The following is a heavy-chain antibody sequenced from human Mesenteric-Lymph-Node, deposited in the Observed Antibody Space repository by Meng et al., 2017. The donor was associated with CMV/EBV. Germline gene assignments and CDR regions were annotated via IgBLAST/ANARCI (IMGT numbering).Heavy chain of an antibody. CDR3: ARISYDSSGFLIDY. J-gene: IGHJ4*02. D-gene: IGHD3-22*01. V-gene: IGHV1-8*01. CDR1: GYTFTSYD. Sequence: ASGYTFTSYDINWVRQATGQGLEWMGWMNPNSGHTGYAQKFQGRVTMTRSTSISTAYMELSSLRSEDTAVYYCARISYDSSGFLIDYWGQGTLVTVSS. CDR2: MNPNSGHT.